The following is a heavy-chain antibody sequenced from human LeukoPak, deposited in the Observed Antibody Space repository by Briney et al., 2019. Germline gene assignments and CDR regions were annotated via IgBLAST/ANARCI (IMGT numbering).Heavy chain of an antibody. CDR1: GYTFTGYY. Sequence: GASVKVSCKASGYTFTGYYMHWVRQAPGQGLEWMGWINPNSGGTNYAQKFQGRVTMTRDTSISTAYMELSRLRSDDTAVYYCARVARRIAAAGTGWFDPWGQGTLATVSS. D-gene: IGHD6-13*01. J-gene: IGHJ5*02. CDR2: INPNSGGT. V-gene: IGHV1-2*02. CDR3: ARVARRIAAAGTGWFDP.